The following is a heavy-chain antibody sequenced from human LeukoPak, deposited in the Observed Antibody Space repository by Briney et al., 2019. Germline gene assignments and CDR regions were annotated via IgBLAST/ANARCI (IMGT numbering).Heavy chain of an antibody. CDR1: GYSISSGYY. D-gene: IGHD6-13*01. CDR3: ARDRDRWYGSTDY. J-gene: IGHJ4*02. Sequence: PSETLSLTCTVSGYSISSGYYWGWIRQPPGKGLEWIGSIYHSGSTYYNPSLKSRVTISIDTSKNQFSLKLSSVTAADTAVYYCARDRDRWYGSTDYWGQGTLVTVSS. V-gene: IGHV4-38-2*02. CDR2: IYHSGST.